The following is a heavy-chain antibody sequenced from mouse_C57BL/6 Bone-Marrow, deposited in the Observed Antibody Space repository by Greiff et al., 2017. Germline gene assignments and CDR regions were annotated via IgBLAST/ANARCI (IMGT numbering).Heavy chain of an antibody. CDR3: ARDEWERYFDV. CDR1: GFTFSDFY. J-gene: IGHJ1*03. V-gene: IGHV7-1*01. Sequence: EVQLVESGGGLVQSGRSLRLSCATSGFTFSDFYMEWVRQAPGKGLEWIAASSNKANDYTTEYSASVKGRFIVSRDTSQSILHLQMNALRAEDTAIYYSARDEWERYFDVWGTGTTVTISS. CDR2: SSNKANDYTT. D-gene: IGHD4-1*01.